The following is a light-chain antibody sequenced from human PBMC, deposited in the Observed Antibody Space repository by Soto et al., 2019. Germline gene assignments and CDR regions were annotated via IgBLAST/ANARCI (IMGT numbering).Light chain of an antibody. J-gene: IGLJ2*01. V-gene: IGLV1-44*01. CDR3: AAWDDSLNGVV. CDR1: ISNIGGNT. CDR2: TNN. Sequence: QSVLTQPPSASGTPGQRVTISCSGSISNIGGNTVDWYQQLPGTAPKLLMYTNNQRPSGVPDRFSGSKSGTSASQAISGLQSEDEADYYCAAWDDSLNGVVFGGGTKLTVL.